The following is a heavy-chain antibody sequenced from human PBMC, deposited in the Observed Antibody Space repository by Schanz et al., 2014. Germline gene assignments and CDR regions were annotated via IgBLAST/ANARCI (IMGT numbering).Heavy chain of an antibody. CDR2: INPNSGAT. D-gene: IGHD2-8*02. CDR3: ARGLVRYFAY. V-gene: IGHV1-2*06. J-gene: IGHJ4*02. CDR1: GYTFTGYY. Sequence: QVQLVQSGAEVEKPWASVKVSCQASGYTFTGYYMHWVRQAPGQGLEWMGQINPNSGATIYAQNFQGRVTMTRDTSISTAYMELSRLRSDDTAVYYCARGLVRYFAYWGQGTLVTVSS.